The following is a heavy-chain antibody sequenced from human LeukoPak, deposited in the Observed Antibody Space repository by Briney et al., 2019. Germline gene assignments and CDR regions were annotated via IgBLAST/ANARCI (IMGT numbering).Heavy chain of an antibody. D-gene: IGHD3-22*01. CDR1: GYTSTSYG. CDR3: ARVPITMIVVGTSYYFDY. J-gene: IGHJ4*02. V-gene: IGHV1-18*01. CDR2: ISAYNGNT. Sequence: GASVKVSCKASGYTSTSYGISWVRQAPGQGLEWMGWISAYNGNTNYAQKLQGRVTMTTDTSTSTAYMELRSLRSDDTAVYYCARVPITMIVVGTSYYFDYWGQGTLVTVSS.